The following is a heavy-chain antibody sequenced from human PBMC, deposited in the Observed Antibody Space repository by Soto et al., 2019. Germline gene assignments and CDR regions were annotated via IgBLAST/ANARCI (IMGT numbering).Heavy chain of an antibody. D-gene: IGHD2-2*01. J-gene: IGHJ6*02. Sequence: PGGSLRLSCAASGFTFSSYGMHWVRQAPGKGLEWVAVIWYDGSNKYYADSVKGRFTISRDNSKNTLYLQMNSLRAEDKAVYYCARALGITRLGYGMDVWGQGTTVTVSS. CDR3: ARALGITRLGYGMDV. CDR1: GFTFSSYG. V-gene: IGHV3-33*01. CDR2: IWYDGSNK.